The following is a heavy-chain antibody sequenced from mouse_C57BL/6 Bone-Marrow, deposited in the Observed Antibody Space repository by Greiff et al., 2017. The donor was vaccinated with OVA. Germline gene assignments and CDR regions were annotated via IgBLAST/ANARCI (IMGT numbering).Heavy chain of an antibody. J-gene: IGHJ4*01. V-gene: IGHV1-59*01. CDR3: ARSGYSYAMDY. CDR1: GYTFTSYW. D-gene: IGHD2-3*01. CDR2: IDPSDSYT. Sequence: VQLQQPGAELVRPGTSVKLSCKASGYTFTSYWMHWVKQRPGQGLEWIGVIDPSDSYTNYNQKFKGKATLTVDTSSSTAYMQLSSLTSEDSAVDYCARSGYSYAMDYWGQGTSVTVSS.